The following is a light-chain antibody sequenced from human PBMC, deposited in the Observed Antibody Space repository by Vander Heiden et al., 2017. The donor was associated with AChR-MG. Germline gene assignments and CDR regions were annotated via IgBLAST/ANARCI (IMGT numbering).Light chain of an antibody. V-gene: IGKV1-5*03. CDR1: QSISSW. J-gene: IGKJ4*01. CDR3: QQDNSLSLT. Sequence: DIQMTQSPSTLSASVGDRVTITCRASQSISSWLAWYQQKPGKAPKLLIYRASTLKSGVPSRFSGSGSGTEFTLTISSLQPDDFATYHCQQDNSLSLTFGGGTKVEMK. CDR2: RAS.